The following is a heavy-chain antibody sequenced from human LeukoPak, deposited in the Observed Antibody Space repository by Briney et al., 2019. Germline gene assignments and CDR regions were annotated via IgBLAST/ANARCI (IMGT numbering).Heavy chain of an antibody. V-gene: IGHV3-30*02. CDR2: IRYDGSNE. CDR1: GFTFSNYG. J-gene: IGHJ4*02. Sequence: GGSLRLSCAASGFTFSNYGMHWVRQAPGKGLEWVAFIRYDGSNEYYADSVKGRFTISRDNSKSTLYLQMNSLRAEDTAVFYCAKDDRATWYFDYWGQGTLVTVSS. D-gene: IGHD3-10*01. CDR3: AKDDRATWYFDY.